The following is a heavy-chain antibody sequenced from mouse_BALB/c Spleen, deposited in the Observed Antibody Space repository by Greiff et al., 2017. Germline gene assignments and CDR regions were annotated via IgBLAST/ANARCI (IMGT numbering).Heavy chain of an antibody. CDR3: ARRGYGSPPSYAMDY. D-gene: IGHD1-1*01. J-gene: IGHJ4*01. CDR2: IYPGDGDT. V-gene: IGHV1-80*01. Sequence: QVQLQQSGAELVRPGSSVKISCKASGYAFSSYWMNWVKQRPGQGLEWIGQIYPGDGDTNYNGKFKGKATLTADKSSSTAYMQLSSLTSEDSAVYFCARRGYGSPPSYAMDYWGQGTSVTVSS. CDR1: GYAFSSYW.